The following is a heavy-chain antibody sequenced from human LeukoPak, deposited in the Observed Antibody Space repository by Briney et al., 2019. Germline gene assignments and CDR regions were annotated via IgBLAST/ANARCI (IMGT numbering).Heavy chain of an antibody. CDR1: GFTFSSYA. J-gene: IGHJ4*02. CDR2: ISYDGSNK. CDR3: AKDSGSWIQLWFIDY. V-gene: IGHV3-30*04. Sequence: PGGSLRLSCAASGFTFSSYAMHWVRQAPGKGLEWVAVISYDGSNKYYADSVKGRFTISRDNSKNTLYLQMNSLRAEDTAVYYCAKDSGSWIQLWFIDYWGQGTLVTVSS. D-gene: IGHD5-18*01.